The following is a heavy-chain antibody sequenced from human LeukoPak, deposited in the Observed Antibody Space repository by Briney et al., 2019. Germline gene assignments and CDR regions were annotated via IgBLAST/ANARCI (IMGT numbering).Heavy chain of an antibody. V-gene: IGHV1-69*05. D-gene: IGHD3-22*01. CDR3: ARYYYDSSGYYLFDY. CDR1: GGTFSSYA. CDR2: IIPIFGTA. J-gene: IGHJ4*02. Sequence: SVKVSCKASGGTFSSYAISWVRQAPGQGLEWMGGIIPIFGTANYAQKFQGRVTMTTDTSTSTAYMELRSLRSDDTAVYYCARYYYDSSGYYLFDYWGQGTLVTVSS.